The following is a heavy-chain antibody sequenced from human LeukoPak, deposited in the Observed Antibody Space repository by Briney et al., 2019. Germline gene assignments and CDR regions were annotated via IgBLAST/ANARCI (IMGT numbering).Heavy chain of an antibody. Sequence: SETLSLTCTVSGGSISSYYWSWIRQPPGKGLEWIGYIYYSGSTNYNPSLKSRVTISVDTSKNQFSLKLSSVTAADTAVYYCAGAFDWVGRDYWGQGTLVTVSS. D-gene: IGHD3-9*01. CDR1: GGSISSYY. CDR2: IYYSGST. CDR3: AGAFDWVGRDY. V-gene: IGHV4-59*01. J-gene: IGHJ4*02.